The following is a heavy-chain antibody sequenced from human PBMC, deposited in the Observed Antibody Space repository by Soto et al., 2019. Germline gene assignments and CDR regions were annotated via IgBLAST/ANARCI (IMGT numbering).Heavy chain of an antibody. CDR2: IIPIFGTA. J-gene: IGHJ4*02. V-gene: IGHV1-69*01. D-gene: IGHD3-10*01. Sequence: QVQLVQSGAEVKKPGSSVKVSCKASGGPFSSYALSWVRQAPGQGLEWMGGIIPIFGTANYAQKFQGRVTITADESTSTAYMELSSLRSEDTAVYYCARPRKYSGQYYFDYWGQGPLVTVSS. CDR3: ARPRKYSGQYYFDY. CDR1: GGPFSSYA.